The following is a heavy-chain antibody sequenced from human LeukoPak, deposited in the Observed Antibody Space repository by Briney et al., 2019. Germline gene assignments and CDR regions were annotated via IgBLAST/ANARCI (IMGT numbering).Heavy chain of an antibody. J-gene: IGHJ4*01. CDR2: IDPDGSKK. Sequence: PGGSLRLSCTASGFTFRNYWMGWVRQTPGKGLEWVANIDPDGSKKQYGDSVKGRYTTSRDNAKNSLDLQMSSLRAEDPAIYYXXXXWXXGXNNXXXFDNWGXXTXVTVSS. CDR3: XXXWXXGXNNXXXFDN. V-gene: IGHV3-7*01. CDR1: GFTFRNYW. D-gene: IGHD3-10*01.